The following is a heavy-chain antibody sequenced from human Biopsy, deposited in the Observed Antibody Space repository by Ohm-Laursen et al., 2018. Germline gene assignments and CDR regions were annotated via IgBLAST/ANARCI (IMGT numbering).Heavy chain of an antibody. CDR2: IYFTGRT. D-gene: IGHD6-19*01. J-gene: IGHJ4*02. CDR1: GGPIDSYY. Sequence: SETLSLTCIVSGGPIDSYYWSWIRQPPGKALEWIGYIYFTGRTSYNPSLKSRVTMSVNTSKKQFSLRLSSVTAADTAVYYCARESALAGDFDHWGQGTLVTVSS. CDR3: ARESALAGDFDH. V-gene: IGHV4-59*01.